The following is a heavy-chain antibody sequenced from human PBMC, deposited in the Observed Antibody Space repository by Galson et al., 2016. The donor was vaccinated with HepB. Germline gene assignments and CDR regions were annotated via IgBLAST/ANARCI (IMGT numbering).Heavy chain of an antibody. CDR3: ARAGQRVAPRDWYFDL. CDR2: ISGYNGYT. Sequence: SVKVSCKASGYPFENFIITWLRQAPGQGLEWMGWISGYNGYTNYARRLQARVTMTADTSKNTTFMELRSLTSDDTAIYYCARAGQRVAPRDWYFDLWGRGTLVTVSS. V-gene: IGHV1-18*01. D-gene: IGHD6-6*01. J-gene: IGHJ2*01. CDR1: GYPFENFI.